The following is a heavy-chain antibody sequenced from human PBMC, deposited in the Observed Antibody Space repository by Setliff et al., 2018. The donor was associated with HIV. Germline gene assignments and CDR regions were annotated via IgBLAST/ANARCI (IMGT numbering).Heavy chain of an antibody. Sequence: PSETLSLTCAVSGGSISSSNWWSWVRQPPGKGLEWIGEIYHSGSTNYNPSLKGRVTISVDTSKNQFSLKLSSVTATDTAVYYCARDNSYYYGSGSHYWYGMDVWGQGTTVTVSS. V-gene: IGHV4-4*02. J-gene: IGHJ6*01. D-gene: IGHD3-10*01. CDR3: ARDNSYYYGSGSHYWYGMDV. CDR2: IYHSGST. CDR1: GGSISSSNW.